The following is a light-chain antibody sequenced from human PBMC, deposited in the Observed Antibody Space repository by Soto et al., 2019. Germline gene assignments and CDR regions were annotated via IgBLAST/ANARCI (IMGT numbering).Light chain of an antibody. Sequence: DIQMTQSPSTLSASVGDRVTITCRASQTVSRWLAWYQQKPGRAPQLLIEKASTLESGVPSRFSGSGSGTDFTLTINSRQPEDYATYYCQQFHSFPITFGQGTRLEIK. CDR1: QTVSRW. J-gene: IGKJ5*01. CDR2: KAS. CDR3: QQFHSFPIT. V-gene: IGKV1-5*03.